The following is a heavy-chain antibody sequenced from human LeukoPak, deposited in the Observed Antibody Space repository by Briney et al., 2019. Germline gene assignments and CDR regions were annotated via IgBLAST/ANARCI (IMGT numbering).Heavy chain of an antibody. V-gene: IGHV3-48*03. CDR2: ISSSGSTI. J-gene: IGHJ6*03. Sequence: GGSLRLSCAASGFTFSSYEMNWVRQAPGKGLEWVSYISSSGSTIYYADSVKGRFTISRDNAKNSLYLQMNSLRAEDTAVYYCARVEGTTYYYYYYYYMDVWGKGTTVTISS. D-gene: IGHD4-11*01. CDR1: GFTFSSYE. CDR3: ARVEGTTYYYYYYYYMDV.